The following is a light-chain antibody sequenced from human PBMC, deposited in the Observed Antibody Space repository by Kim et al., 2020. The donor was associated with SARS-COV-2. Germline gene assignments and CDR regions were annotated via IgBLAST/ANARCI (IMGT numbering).Light chain of an antibody. J-gene: IGKJ1*01. Sequence: DIQMTQSPSSLSASVGDRVTITCRASQIISSYLNWYQQKPGKAPKLLIYAASSLQSGVPSRFSGSGSGTDFTLTISSLQPEDFATYYCQQSYRTPRTFGQGTKVDIK. CDR1: QIISSY. CDR3: QQSYRTPRT. V-gene: IGKV1-39*01. CDR2: AAS.